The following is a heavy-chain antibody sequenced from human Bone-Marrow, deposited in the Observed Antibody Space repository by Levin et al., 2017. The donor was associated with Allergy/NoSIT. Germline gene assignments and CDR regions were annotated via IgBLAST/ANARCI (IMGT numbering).Heavy chain of an antibody. CDR3: ARGPEVPAARGFHYFDY. V-gene: IGHV4-34*01. D-gene: IGHD2-2*01. J-gene: IGHJ4*02. Sequence: SETLSLTCVVSGGSFNSHYWSWVRQRPGKGLEWIGETNHRGYTNYNPSLKSRVTMSIDTSKNQFSLKLNSVTAADTAVFYCARGPEVPAARGFHYFDYWGRGTLVTVSS. CDR2: TNHRGYT. CDR1: GGSFNSHY.